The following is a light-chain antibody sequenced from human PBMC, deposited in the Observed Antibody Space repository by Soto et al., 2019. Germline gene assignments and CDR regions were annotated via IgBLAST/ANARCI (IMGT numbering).Light chain of an antibody. J-gene: IGLJ2*01. Sequence: QSVLTQPPSMSGAPGQRVTISCTGSNSNIGAGYDVHWYQQLPGTAPKLLLYGNTNRPSGVPDRFSGSKSGTSASLAITGLQADDEADYYCQSYDSSLSGSVFVGGTKVTVL. CDR3: QSYDSSLSGSV. CDR1: NSNIGAGYD. V-gene: IGLV1-40*01. CDR2: GNT.